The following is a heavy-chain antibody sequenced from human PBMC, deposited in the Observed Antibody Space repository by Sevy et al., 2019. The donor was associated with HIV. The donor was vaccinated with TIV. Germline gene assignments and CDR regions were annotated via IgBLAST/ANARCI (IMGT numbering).Heavy chain of an antibody. CDR3: ATPRSIAVAGLDY. CDR1: GYTLTEFS. V-gene: IGHV1-24*01. CDR2: FDPEDGET. D-gene: IGHD6-19*01. J-gene: IGHJ4*02. Sequence: ASVKVSCKVSGYTLTEFSMHWVRQAPGKGLEWMGGFDPEDGETIYAQKFQGRVTMTEDTSTDTAYMELGSLRSEDTALYYCATPRSIAVAGLDYWGQGTLVTVSS.